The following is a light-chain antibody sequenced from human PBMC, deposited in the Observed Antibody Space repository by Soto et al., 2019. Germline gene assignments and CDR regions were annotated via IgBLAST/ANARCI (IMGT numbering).Light chain of an antibody. Sequence: SYELTQPPSVSLSPGQTARITCSGDAFPKMYAYWYQQKSGQAPVLVIYVDSKRPSGIPERFSGSSSGTTATLTISGAQVEDEADYYCYSKDSSSDRRLFGGGTKLTVL. CDR1: AFPKMY. V-gene: IGLV3-10*01. J-gene: IGLJ2*01. CDR2: VDS. CDR3: YSKDSSSDRRL.